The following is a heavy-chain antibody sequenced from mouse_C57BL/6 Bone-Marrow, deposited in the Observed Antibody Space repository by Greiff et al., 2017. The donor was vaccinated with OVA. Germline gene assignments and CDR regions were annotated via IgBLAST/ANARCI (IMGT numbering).Heavy chain of an antibody. J-gene: IGHJ3*01. CDR2: IYPGDGDT. CDR1: GYAFSSSW. CDR3: ARCYGNSRFAY. Sequence: VQLQQSGPELVKPGASVQISCKASGYAFSSSWMNWVKQRPGKGLEWIGRIYPGDGDTNYNGKFKGKATLTADKSSSTAYMQLSSLTSEDSSVYFFARCYGNSRFAYWGQGTLVTVSA. D-gene: IGHD2-1*01. V-gene: IGHV1-82*01.